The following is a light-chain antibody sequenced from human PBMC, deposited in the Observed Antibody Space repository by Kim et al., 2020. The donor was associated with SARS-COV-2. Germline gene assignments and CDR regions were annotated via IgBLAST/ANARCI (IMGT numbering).Light chain of an antibody. CDR1: QSVGTY. CDR3: QQRRNWPPT. J-gene: IGKJ4*01. CDR2: DAS. V-gene: IGKV3-11*01. Sequence: ETVLTQSPGTLSLSPGEGGTLSCRASQSVGTYLAWYQLKPGQAPRLLIYDASYRATGIPPRFSGSGSGTDFTLTISSLEPEDIAVYYCQQRRNWPPTFGGGTKLEIK.